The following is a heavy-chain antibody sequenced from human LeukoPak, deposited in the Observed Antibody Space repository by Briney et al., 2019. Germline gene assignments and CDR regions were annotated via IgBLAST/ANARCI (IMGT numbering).Heavy chain of an antibody. CDR2: ISGSGGST. CDR3: AKDLGFSTNGFDY. CDR1: GFTFSSSA. D-gene: IGHD1-1*01. V-gene: IGHV3-23*01. Sequence: GGSLRLSCAASGFTFSSSAMSWVRQAPGKGLEWVSAISGSGGSTYYADSVKGRFTISRDNSKNTLYLQMNSLRAEDTAVYYCAKDLGFSTNGFDYWGQGTLVTVSS. J-gene: IGHJ4*02.